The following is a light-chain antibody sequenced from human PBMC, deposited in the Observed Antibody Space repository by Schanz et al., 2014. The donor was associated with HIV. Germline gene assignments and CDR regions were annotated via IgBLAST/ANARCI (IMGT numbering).Light chain of an antibody. V-gene: IGKV4-1*01. CDR1: QSVLYSSNNLNY. Sequence: DIVMTQSPDSLAVSLGERATINCKSSQSVLYSSNNLNYLAWYQQKPGQPPKLLIYWASTRESGVPDRFSGSGSGTDFTLTISSLQAEDVAVYYCQQCESRPPLTFGPGTKVDIK. CDR3: QQCESRPPLT. CDR2: WAS. J-gene: IGKJ3*01.